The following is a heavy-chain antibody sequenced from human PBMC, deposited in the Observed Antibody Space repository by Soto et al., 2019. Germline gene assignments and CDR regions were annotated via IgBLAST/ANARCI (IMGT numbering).Heavy chain of an antibody. CDR1: GGSISSSSYY. CDR3: ARPDRYCSGGSCYSSWFDP. D-gene: IGHD2-15*01. CDR2: IYYSGST. Sequence: SETLSLTCTVSGGSISSSSYYWGWIRQPPGKGLEWIGSIYYSGSTYYNPSLKSRVTISVDTSKNQFSLKLRSVTAADTAVYYCARPDRYCSGGSCYSSWFDPWGQGTLVTVSS. J-gene: IGHJ5*02. V-gene: IGHV4-39*01.